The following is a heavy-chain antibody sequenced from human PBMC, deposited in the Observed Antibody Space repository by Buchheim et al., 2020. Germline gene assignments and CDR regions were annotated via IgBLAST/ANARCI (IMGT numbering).Heavy chain of an antibody. CDR2: IWYDGSNK. V-gene: IGHV3-33*01. CDR3: ARVSTAMVSYYYYYYGMDV. J-gene: IGHJ6*02. CDR1: GFTFSSYG. D-gene: IGHD5-18*01. Sequence: QVQLVESGGGVVQPGRSLRLSCAASGFTFSSYGMHWVRQAPGKGLEWVAVIWYDGSNKYYADSVKGRFTISRDNSKNTLYLKMNSLRAEDTAVYYCARVSTAMVSYYYYYYGMDVWGQGTT.